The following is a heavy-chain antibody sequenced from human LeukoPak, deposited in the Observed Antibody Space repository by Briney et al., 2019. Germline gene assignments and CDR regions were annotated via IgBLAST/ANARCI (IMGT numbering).Heavy chain of an antibody. CDR3: ARVASPPVHSSSWYGLHDAFDI. J-gene: IGHJ3*02. Sequence: GGSLRLSCAASGFTLSAYSINWVRQAPGKGLEWIAYMSSSMNTIYYADAVKGRFTVSRDNANNSVHLQMNSLRAEDTAVYYCARVASPPVHSSSWYGLHDAFDIWGQGTMVTVSS. CDR1: GFTLSAYS. V-gene: IGHV3-48*04. D-gene: IGHD6-13*01. CDR2: MSSSMNTI.